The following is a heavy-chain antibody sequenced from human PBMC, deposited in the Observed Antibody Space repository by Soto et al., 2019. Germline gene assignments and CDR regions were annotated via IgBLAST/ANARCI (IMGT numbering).Heavy chain of an antibody. V-gene: IGHV3-13*04. CDR3: ARRWGNWFDP. J-gene: IGHJ5*02. D-gene: IGHD3-16*01. CDR2: IGIAGDT. CDR1: GLTFSSYD. Sequence: EVQLVESGGGLVQPGGSLRLSCEASGLTFSSYDRHWVRQVTGKGLEWVSGIGIAGDTYYPGSVKGRFTISRENAKNSLYLQMNSLRAGDTAVYYCARRWGNWFDPWGQGTLVTVSS.